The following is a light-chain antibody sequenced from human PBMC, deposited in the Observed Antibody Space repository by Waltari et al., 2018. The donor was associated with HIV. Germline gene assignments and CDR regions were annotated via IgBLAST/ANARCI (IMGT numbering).Light chain of an antibody. J-gene: IGLJ2*01. CDR2: EVS. V-gene: IGLV2-14*01. Sequence: QSALTQPAYVSGSPGQPITISCTAPSSPVAGYNFVSCYQQHPGKAPKLTIDEVSNRPSGVSHRFAASKSGNTASLTISGLQAEDEADYYCSSYTSSSTLVVFGGGSKLTVL. CDR1: SSPVAGYNF. CDR3: SSYTSSSTLVV.